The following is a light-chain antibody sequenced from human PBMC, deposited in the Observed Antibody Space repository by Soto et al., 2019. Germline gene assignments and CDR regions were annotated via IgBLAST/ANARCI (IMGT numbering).Light chain of an antibody. J-gene: IGKJ5*01. CDR2: DAS. V-gene: IGKV3-11*01. CDR3: QQRTNRPPT. Sequence: IVLKQSPDPLSVSPGASAPLSGRASQSVSSNLAWYQQKPGQAPRLLIYDASNRATGIPARFSGSGSGTDCTLTIRRLEPEDVAVVYGQQRTNRPPTVGHWTRLEIK. CDR1: QSVSSN.